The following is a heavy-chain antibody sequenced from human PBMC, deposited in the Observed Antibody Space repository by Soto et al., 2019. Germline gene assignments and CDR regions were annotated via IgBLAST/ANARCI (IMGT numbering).Heavy chain of an antibody. CDR3: ARMGDVPYYYYGMDV. V-gene: IGHV1-18*01. D-gene: IGHD3-16*01. J-gene: IGHJ6*02. CDR2: INGYNGNT. CDR1: GYIFTSYG. Sequence: QVQLVQSGAEVKKPGASVKVSCKASGYIFTSYGVSWVRQAPGQGLEWLGWINGYNGNTNYGQNFQGRGTMNTDTSTSTAYRGLRSLRSDVTAVYYCARMGDVPYYYYGMDVWGQGTTVIVSS.